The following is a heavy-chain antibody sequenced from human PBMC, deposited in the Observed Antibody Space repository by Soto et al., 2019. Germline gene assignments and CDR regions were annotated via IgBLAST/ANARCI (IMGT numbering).Heavy chain of an antibody. CDR3: AKDRPNGDWGAFDI. V-gene: IGHV3-23*01. CDR1: GFTFSSYA. J-gene: IGHJ3*02. D-gene: IGHD7-27*01. CDR2: ISGSGDAI. Sequence: PGGSLRLSCAASGFTFSSYAMSWVRQAPGKGLESLSIISGSGDAIDYADSVKGRFTISRDNSKNTLYLQLNSLRADDTAVYYCAKDRPNGDWGAFDIWGQGTMVTVSS.